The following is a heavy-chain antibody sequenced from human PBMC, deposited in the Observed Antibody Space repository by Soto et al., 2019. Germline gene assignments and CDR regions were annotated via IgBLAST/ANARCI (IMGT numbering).Heavy chain of an antibody. V-gene: IGHV4-39*07. J-gene: IGHJ4*02. CDR1: VGSISNNNYY. D-gene: IGHD1-1*01. Sequence: PSESLSLTCTVSVGSISNNNYYWAWILQPPGKGLEWIGSIDSSGRTYYYPSLKSRVTISVDTSKNQFSLELSSVTAEDTALYYCAKVMYTRNDVAAFDSWGQGTLVTVSS. CDR2: IDSSGRT. CDR3: AKVMYTRNDVAAFDS.